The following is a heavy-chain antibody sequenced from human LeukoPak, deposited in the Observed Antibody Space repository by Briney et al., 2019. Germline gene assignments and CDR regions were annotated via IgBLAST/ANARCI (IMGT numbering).Heavy chain of an antibody. J-gene: IGHJ4*02. V-gene: IGHV4-39*01. CDR1: GGSISSNSYY. Sequence: PSETLSLTCTVSGGSISSNSYYWGWIRQPPGKGLEWSGTIYYSGHTYDNPSFKSRVTISVDSSKNQFSLKLRSVTAADTAVYYCTRLYGGAVDYWGQGTLVTVSS. CDR2: IYYSGHT. CDR3: TRLYGGAVDY. D-gene: IGHD3-16*01.